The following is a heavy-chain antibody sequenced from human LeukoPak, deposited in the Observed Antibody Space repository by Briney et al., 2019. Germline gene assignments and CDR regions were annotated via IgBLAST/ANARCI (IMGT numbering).Heavy chain of an antibody. CDR2: IYHSGST. CDR1: GGSISSSNW. V-gene: IGHV4-4*02. CDR3: ARDDSSSSITN. D-gene: IGHD6-6*01. J-gene: IGHJ4*02. Sequence: SETPSLTCAVSGGSISSSNWWSWVRPPPGKGLEWIGEIYHSGSTNYNPSLKSRVTISVDKSKNQFSLKLSSVTAADTAVYYCARDDSSSSITNWGQGTLVTVSS.